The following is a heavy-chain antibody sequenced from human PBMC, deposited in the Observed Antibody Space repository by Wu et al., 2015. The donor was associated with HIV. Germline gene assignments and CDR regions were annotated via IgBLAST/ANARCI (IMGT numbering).Heavy chain of an antibody. CDR2: IIPIHGAA. Sequence: QVQLVQSGAEVRKPGSSVKVSCKASGGTFSRSGFSWVRQVPGQGFEWMGRIIPIHGAANYAQKFEGRVTITADESTSTAYMDLSSLTSEDTAVYYCAREGEEKKSDRSGYYAYLQIWGQGSQVTVSX. J-gene: IGHJ1*01. V-gene: IGHV1-69*11. CDR1: GGTFSRSG. CDR3: AREGEEKKSDRSGYYAYLQI. D-gene: IGHD3-22*01.